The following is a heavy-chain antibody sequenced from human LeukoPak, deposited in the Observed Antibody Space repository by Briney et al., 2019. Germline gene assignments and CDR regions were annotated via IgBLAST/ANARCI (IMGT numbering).Heavy chain of an antibody. CDR2: LSGTSDTI. CDR3: AKMEGQRLYDYCMDV. V-gene: IGHV3-11*01. J-gene: IGHJ6*03. D-gene: IGHD2-8*01. CDR1: GFIFSDYY. Sequence: GSLRLSCAASGFIFSDYYMSWIRQAPGKGLEWVSYLSGTSDTIDYADSVKGRFTISRDNAKNSVFLRMNSLRAEDTALYYCAKMEGQRLYDYCMDVWGRGTTVTVSS.